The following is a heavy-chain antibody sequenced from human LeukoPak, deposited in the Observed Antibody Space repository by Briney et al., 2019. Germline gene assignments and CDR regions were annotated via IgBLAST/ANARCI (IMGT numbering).Heavy chain of an antibody. CDR3: ARSWFGDVYYYGMDV. CDR2: ISGNGGST. V-gene: IGHV3-23*01. D-gene: IGHD3-10*01. Sequence: GGSLRLSCAASGFTFSSYAMSWVRQAPGKGLEWVSSISGNGGSTYYADSVKGRFTISRDNSKSTLYLQMNSLRSEDTAVYYCARSWFGDVYYYGMDVWGQGTTVTVSS. J-gene: IGHJ6*02. CDR1: GFTFSSYA.